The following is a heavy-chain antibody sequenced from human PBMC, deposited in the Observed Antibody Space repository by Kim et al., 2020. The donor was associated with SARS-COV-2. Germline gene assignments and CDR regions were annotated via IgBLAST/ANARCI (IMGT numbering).Heavy chain of an antibody. CDR1: GYTFTGYY. V-gene: IGHV1-2*02. CDR3: AKGAIFYYDSSGYAFDI. Sequence: ASVKVSCKASGYTFTGYYMHWVRQAPGQGLEWMGWINPNSGGTNYAQKFQGRVTMTRDTSISTAYMELSRLRSDDTAVYYCAKGAIFYYDSSGYAFDIWGQGTMVTVSS. D-gene: IGHD3-22*01. CDR2: INPNSGGT. J-gene: IGHJ3*02.